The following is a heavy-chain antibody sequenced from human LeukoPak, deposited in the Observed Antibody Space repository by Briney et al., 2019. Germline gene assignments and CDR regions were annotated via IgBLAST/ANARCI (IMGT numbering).Heavy chain of an antibody. V-gene: IGHV4-39*07. D-gene: IGHD2-8*01. J-gene: IGHJ4*02. CDR3: AREGYCTNGVCYTTDY. CDR1: GGSISSSSYY. Sequence: SETLSLTCTVSGGSISSSSYYWGWIRQPPGKGLEWIGSIYHSGSTYYNPSLKSRVTISVDTSKNQFSLKLSSVTAADTAVYYCAREGYCTNGVCYTTDYWGQGTLVTVSS. CDR2: IYHSGST.